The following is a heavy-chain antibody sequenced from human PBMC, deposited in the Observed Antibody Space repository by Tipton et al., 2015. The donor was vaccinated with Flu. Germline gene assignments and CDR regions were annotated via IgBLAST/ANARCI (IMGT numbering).Heavy chain of an antibody. V-gene: IGHV4-4*07. Sequence: TLSLTCTVSGGSISSYYWSWIRQPAGKGLEWIGRIYTSGSTNYNPSLKSRVTMSVDTSKNQFSLKLSSVTAADTAVYYCARDGGRITVIVGGAFDIWGQGTMVTVSS. CDR3: ARDGGRITVIVGGAFDI. D-gene: IGHD3-22*01. CDR1: GGSISSYY. J-gene: IGHJ3*02. CDR2: IYTSGST.